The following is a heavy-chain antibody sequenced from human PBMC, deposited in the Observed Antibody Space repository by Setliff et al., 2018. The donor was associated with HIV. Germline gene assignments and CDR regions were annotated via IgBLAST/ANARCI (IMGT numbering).Heavy chain of an antibody. D-gene: IGHD2-2*01. CDR1: GYTFTSYG. Sequence: RASVKVSCKASGYTFTSYGISWVRQAPGQGLEWMGWISAYNGNTNYAQKLQGRVTMTTDTSTSTAYMELRSLRSDDTAVYYCARDHCSSSGCYEYSYYGMDVWGQETTVTVSS. CDR2: ISAYNGNT. CDR3: ARDHCSSSGCYEYSYYGMDV. J-gene: IGHJ6*02. V-gene: IGHV1-18*01.